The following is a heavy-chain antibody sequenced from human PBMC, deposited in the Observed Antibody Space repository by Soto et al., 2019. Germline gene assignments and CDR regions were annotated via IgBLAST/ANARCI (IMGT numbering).Heavy chain of an antibody. V-gene: IGHV1-18*01. CDR1: GYTLNNYG. CDR3: ARDWRGAEGFDP. CDR2: IGTHNGDT. D-gene: IGHD3-3*01. Sequence: QVQLVQSGTEVKKPGASVKVSCKASGYTLNNYGFSWVRQAPGQGLEWVGWIGTHNGDTAYAQSFQGRVTMTIDTSTTTSSMELTSLTFDATAVYFCARDWRGAEGFDPWGPGTLGIVSS. J-gene: IGHJ5*02.